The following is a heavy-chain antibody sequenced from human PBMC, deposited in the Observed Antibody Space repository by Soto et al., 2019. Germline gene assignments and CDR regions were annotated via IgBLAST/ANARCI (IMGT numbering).Heavy chain of an antibody. D-gene: IGHD6-13*01. CDR1: GFTFSDYY. J-gene: IGHJ4*02. V-gene: IGHV3-11*05. CDR2: ISSSTSHT. CDR3: ASGRGAAADYFVF. Sequence: QVQLVESGGGLVKPGGSLRLSCAVSGFTFSDYYMTWIRQAPGKGLEWVSYISSSTSHTNYAVSVKGRFTTSRDNAKNSLFLQMNSLRAEDSAVYYCASGRGAAADYFVFWGQGTLVTVSS.